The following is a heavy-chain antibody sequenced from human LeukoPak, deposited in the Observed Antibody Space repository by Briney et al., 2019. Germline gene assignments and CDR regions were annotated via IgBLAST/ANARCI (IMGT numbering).Heavy chain of an antibody. CDR2: IIPSGHTT. CDR3: AREPGGVSIDY. Sequence: GGSLRLSCAASGFTFSSHGMNWVRQAPGKGLEWVSGIIPSGHTTYYADSVKGRFTIYRDNSKMTLYLQMDSLGVEDTALYYCAREPGGVSIDYWGQGTLVTVSS. D-gene: IGHD4-23*01. V-gene: IGHV3-23*01. CDR1: GFTFSSHG. J-gene: IGHJ4*02.